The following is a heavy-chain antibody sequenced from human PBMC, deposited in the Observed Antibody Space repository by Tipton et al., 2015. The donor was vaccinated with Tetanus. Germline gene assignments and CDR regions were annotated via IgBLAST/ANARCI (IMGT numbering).Heavy chain of an antibody. CDR3: ARATEHDIMTGYDN. CDR2: IYYTGST. V-gene: IGHV4-59*01. Sequence: TLSLTCTVSGGSISGSYWNWIRQPPGKGLEWIGHIYYTGSTDYNPSLKSRVTISVDKAKNQFSLKLTSVTAADTAVYYCARATEHDIMTGYDNWGPGTQVTVSS. D-gene: IGHD3-9*01. J-gene: IGHJ4*02. CDR1: GGSISGSY.